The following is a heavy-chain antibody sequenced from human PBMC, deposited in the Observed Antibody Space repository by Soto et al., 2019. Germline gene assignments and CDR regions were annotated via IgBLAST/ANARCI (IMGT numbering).Heavy chain of an antibody. CDR1: GFAFSGYG. V-gene: IGHV3-23*01. J-gene: IGHJ3*02. CDR2: ISGSGGSK. D-gene: IGHD3-10*01. Sequence: GGSLRLSCEASGFAFSGYGMRWVRQATGQWLEWVSVISGSGGSKYYADSVKGRFTISRDNSKNTLYLQMNSLRAEDTAVYYCAKAITISMVRGLDAFDICGQGTMVTVSS. CDR3: AKAITISMVRGLDAFDI.